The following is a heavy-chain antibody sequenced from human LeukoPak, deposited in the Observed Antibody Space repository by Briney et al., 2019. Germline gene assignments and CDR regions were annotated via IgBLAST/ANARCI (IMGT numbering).Heavy chain of an antibody. D-gene: IGHD5-12*01. J-gene: IGHJ4*02. CDR3: ARSPPHSGYDLVYYFDY. Sequence: GRSLRLSCAASGFTFSSYAMHWVRQAPGKGLEWVAVISYDGSNKYYADSVEGRFTISRDNSKNTLYLQMNSLRAEDTAVYYCARSPPHSGYDLVYYFDYWGQGTLVTVSS. CDR1: GFTFSSYA. V-gene: IGHV3-30*01. CDR2: ISYDGSNK.